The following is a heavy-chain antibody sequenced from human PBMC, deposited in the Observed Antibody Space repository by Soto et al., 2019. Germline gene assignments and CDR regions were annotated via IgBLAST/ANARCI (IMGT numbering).Heavy chain of an antibody. J-gene: IGHJ6*02. D-gene: IGHD3-3*01. CDR1: GGTFSSYA. CDR3: ARATNDFWSGYYYYYGMDV. V-gene: IGHV1-69*01. Sequence: QVQLVQSGAEVKKPGSSVKVSCKASGGTFSSYAISWVRQAPGQGLEWMGGIIPIFGTANYAQKFQGRVTITADESTSKAYMELSSLRSEDTAVYYCARATNDFWSGYYYYYGMDVWGQGTTVTVSS. CDR2: IIPIFGTA.